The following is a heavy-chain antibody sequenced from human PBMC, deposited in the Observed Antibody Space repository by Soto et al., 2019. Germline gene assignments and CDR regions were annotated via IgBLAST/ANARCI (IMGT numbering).Heavy chain of an antibody. J-gene: IGHJ5*02. CDR1: GGSICSGDYY. V-gene: IGHV4-30-4*01. Sequence: SETLSLTCTVSGGSICSGDYYWSWIRQPPGKGLEWIGYIYYSGSTYYNPSLKSRVTISVDTSKNQFSLKLSSVTAADTAVYYCARERPDGARLDPWGQGNRITGSS. CDR3: ARERPDGARLDP. CDR2: IYYSGST. D-gene: IGHD6-6*01.